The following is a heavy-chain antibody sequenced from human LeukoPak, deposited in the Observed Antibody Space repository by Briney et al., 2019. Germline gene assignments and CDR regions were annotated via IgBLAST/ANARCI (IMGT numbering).Heavy chain of an antibody. V-gene: IGHV1-69*05. CDR3: ADTGRLRDGSRQFEYFQH. Sequence: ASVKVSCKASGYTFTSYGISWVRQAPGQGLEWMGRIIPIFGTANYAQKFQGRVTITTDESTSTAYIELSSLRSEDTAVYYCADTGRLRDGSRQFEYFQHWGQGTLVTVSS. CDR2: IIPIFGTA. D-gene: IGHD5-24*01. J-gene: IGHJ1*01. CDR1: GYTFTSYG.